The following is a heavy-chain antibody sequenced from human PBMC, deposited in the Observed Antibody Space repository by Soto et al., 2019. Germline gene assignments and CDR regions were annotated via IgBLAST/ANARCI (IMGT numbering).Heavy chain of an antibody. CDR3: ARRSSSWYSGFDY. V-gene: IGHV1-69*06. CDR1: GGTFSSYA. CDR2: IIPIFGTA. Sequence: GASVKVSCKASGGTFSSYAISWLRQAPGQGLEWMGGIIPIFGTANYAQKFQGRVTITADKSTSTAYMELSSLRSEDTAVYYCARRSSSWYSGFDYWGQGTLVTVSS. D-gene: IGHD6-13*01. J-gene: IGHJ4*02.